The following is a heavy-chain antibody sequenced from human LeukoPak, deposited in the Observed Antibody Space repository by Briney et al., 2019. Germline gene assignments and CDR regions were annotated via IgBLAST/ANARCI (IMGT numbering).Heavy chain of an antibody. Sequence: SQTLSLTCAVSGGSISSGGYSWSWVRQHPGKGLEWIGYIYYSGSTYYNPSLKSRVTISVDTSKNQFSLKLSSVTAADTAVYYCARERNWNYGGWFDPWGQGTLVTVSS. V-gene: IGHV4-31*11. CDR2: IYYSGST. CDR3: ARERNWNYGGWFDP. J-gene: IGHJ5*02. D-gene: IGHD1-7*01. CDR1: GGSISSGGYS.